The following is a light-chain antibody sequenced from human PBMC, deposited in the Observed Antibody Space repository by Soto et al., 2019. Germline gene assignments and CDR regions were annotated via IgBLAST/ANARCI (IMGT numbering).Light chain of an antibody. CDR1: SSNIGSNT. CDR3: AAWDDGLNGWV. CDR2: SNN. J-gene: IGLJ3*02. V-gene: IGLV1-44*01. Sequence: QSVLTQPPSASGTPGQRVTISCSGSSSNIGSNTVNWYQQLPGTAPKLLIYSNNQRPSGVPDRFSGSKSGPSASLAISGLQSEDEADYYCAAWDDGLNGWVFGGGTKLTVL.